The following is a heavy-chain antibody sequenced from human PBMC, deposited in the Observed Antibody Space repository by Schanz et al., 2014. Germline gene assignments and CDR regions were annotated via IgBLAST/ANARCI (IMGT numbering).Heavy chain of an antibody. J-gene: IGHJ5*02. CDR1: TSIFNHAW. CDR3: ATASSRVREAGAGSSFHL. Sequence: EVQLVESGGGLVKPGGSLRLSCAASTSIFNHAWMSWVRQAPGKGLEWLGRIKSKTDGETTDYAAPVKGRFSISRDDSQSTLYLQMNSLKIEDTAVYYCATASSRVREAGAGSSFHLWGQGTLVTVSP. D-gene: IGHD6-13*01. V-gene: IGHV3-15*01. CDR2: IKSKTDGETT.